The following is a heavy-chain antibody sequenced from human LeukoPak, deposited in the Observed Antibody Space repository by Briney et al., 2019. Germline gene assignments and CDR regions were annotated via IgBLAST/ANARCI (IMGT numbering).Heavy chain of an antibody. D-gene: IGHD1-26*01. V-gene: IGHV3-23*01. CDR2: ISGSGGST. CDR3: AKEGGSGWYFDL. Sequence: GGSLRLSCAASGFTFSSYSMNWVRQAPGKGLEWGSAISGSGGSTYYADSVKGRFTISRDNSKNTLYLQMSSLRAEDTAVYYCAKEGGSGWYFDLWGRGTLVTVSS. CDR1: GFTFSSYS. J-gene: IGHJ2*01.